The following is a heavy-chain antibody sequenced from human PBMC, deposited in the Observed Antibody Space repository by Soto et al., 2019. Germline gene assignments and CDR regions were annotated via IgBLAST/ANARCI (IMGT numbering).Heavy chain of an antibody. Sequence: SETLSLTCTDSGGSISSYYWSWIRQPPGKGLEWIGYIYYSGSTNYNPSLKSRVTISVDTSKNQFSLKLSSVTAADTAVYYCARDRIAVAGDYYYGMDVWGQGTTVTVSS. CDR2: IYYSGST. J-gene: IGHJ6*02. CDR3: ARDRIAVAGDYYYGMDV. D-gene: IGHD6-19*01. CDR1: GGSISSYY. V-gene: IGHV4-59*01.